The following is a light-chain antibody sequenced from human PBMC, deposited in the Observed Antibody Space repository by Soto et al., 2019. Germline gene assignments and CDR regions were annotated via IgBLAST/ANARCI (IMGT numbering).Light chain of an antibody. J-gene: IGKJ1*01. Sequence: EIVMTQSPATLSVSAGERATLSCKASEDISRNLAWYQQKPGQAPRLLIYGASDRATGIPDRFSGSGSGTDFTLHISRLESEDFAVYYCPQYGSSGTFGQGTKVDIK. CDR1: EDISRN. CDR3: PQYGSSGT. V-gene: IGKV3-20*01. CDR2: GAS.